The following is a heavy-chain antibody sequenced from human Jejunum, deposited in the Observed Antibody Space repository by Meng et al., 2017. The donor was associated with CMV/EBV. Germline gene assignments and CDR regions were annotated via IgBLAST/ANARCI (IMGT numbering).Heavy chain of an antibody. D-gene: IGHD1-14*01. J-gene: IGHJ4*02. CDR3: AREGTNSYYFDY. V-gene: IGHV4-30-4*01. CDR2: IYESGST. Sequence: VSGDSIRSGSSYWSWIRQPPGEGLVWIGYIYESGSTSYNPSLESRVTISVDTSKNQFSLKVMSVTAADTAVYYCAREGTNSYYFDYWGQGTLVTVSS. CDR1: GDSIRSGSSY.